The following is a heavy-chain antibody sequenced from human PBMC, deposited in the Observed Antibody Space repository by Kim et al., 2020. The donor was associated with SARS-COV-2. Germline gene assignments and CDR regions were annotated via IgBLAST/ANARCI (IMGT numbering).Heavy chain of an antibody. D-gene: IGHD6-13*01. V-gene: IGHV3-23*01. Sequence: GSLRLSCAASGFTFSSYAMSWVRQAPGKGLEWVSAISGSGGSTYYADSVKGRFTISRDNSKNTPYLQMNSLRAEDTAVYYCAKDGGQQLVLAYWGQGTLVTVSS. CDR3: AKDGGQQLVLAY. CDR1: GFTFSSYA. CDR2: ISGSGGST. J-gene: IGHJ4*02.